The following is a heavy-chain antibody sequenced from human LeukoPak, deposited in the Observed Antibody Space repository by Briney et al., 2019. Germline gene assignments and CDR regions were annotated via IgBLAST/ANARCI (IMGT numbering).Heavy chain of an antibody. Sequence: PGGSLRLSCAASGFTFSIFSINWVRQAPGKGLEWVSSISSTSTYIYYADSVRGRFTVSRDNAQNSLFLQMNSLRAEDTAVYYCVKDHCSGGSCYSDWGQGTLVTVSS. CDR1: GFTFSIFS. CDR2: ISSTSTYI. J-gene: IGHJ4*02. D-gene: IGHD2-15*01. V-gene: IGHV3-21*01. CDR3: VKDHCSGGSCYSD.